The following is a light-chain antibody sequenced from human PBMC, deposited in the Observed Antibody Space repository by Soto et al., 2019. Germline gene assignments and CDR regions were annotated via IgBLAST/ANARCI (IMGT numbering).Light chain of an antibody. J-gene: IGKJ4*01. Sequence: EIVLTQSPGTLSLSPGERATLSCRASQSVNSNYLAWYQQKPGQAPRLLIYGASARATGIPDRFSGSGSGTDFTLTISRLEPEEFTVYYCQQYGSSFLTFGGGTKVEIK. CDR1: QSVNSNY. CDR2: GAS. V-gene: IGKV3-20*01. CDR3: QQYGSSFLT.